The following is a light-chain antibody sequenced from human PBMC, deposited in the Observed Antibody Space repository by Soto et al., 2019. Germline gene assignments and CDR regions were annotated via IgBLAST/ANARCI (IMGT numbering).Light chain of an antibody. CDR3: QQRSQWPLT. CDR2: DAF. CDR1: QSVGTS. Sequence: EIVLTQSPATLSLSPGERATLSCRASQSVGTSLDWYQQKPGQVPRLLIFDAFNRATGIPARFSGSGSGTDFTLTISKLEPDDFAVYYCQQRSQWPLTFGGGTKVEIK. V-gene: IGKV3-11*01. J-gene: IGKJ4*01.